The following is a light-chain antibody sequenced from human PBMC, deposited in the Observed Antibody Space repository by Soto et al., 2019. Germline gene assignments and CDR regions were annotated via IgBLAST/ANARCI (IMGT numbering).Light chain of an antibody. J-gene: IGLJ1*01. V-gene: IGLV2-14*01. CDR3: CSYVSSKTYV. CDR1: RTDVGGYNF. CDR2: EVS. Sequence: QSVLTQPASVSGSPGQSITIPCTGTRTDVGGYNFVSWYQQHPGKAPKLIIYEVSNRPSGVSNRFSGSKSDNTASLTISGLQAEDEADYYCCSYVSSKTYVFGTGTKVTVL.